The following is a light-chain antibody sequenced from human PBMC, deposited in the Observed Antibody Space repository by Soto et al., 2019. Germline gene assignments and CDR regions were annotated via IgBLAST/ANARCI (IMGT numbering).Light chain of an antibody. J-gene: IGLJ1*01. CDR2: EAS. Sequence: QSVLTQPRSASGSPGQSITISCTGTSSDVGGYNYVSWYQQPPGTAPKLIIYEASNRPSGVPDRFSGSKSGNTASLTISGLQAADEADYYCSLYTSENTYVFGTGTKV. CDR3: SLYTSENTYV. V-gene: IGLV2-18*01. CDR1: SSDVGGYNY.